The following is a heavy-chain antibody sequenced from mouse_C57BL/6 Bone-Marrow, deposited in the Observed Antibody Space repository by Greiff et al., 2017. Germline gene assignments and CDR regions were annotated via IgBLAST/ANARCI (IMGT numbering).Heavy chain of an antibody. CDR3: ARHEEGYSNYVYLDY. Sequence: QVQLKESGAELVKPGASVKLSCKASGYTFTEYTIHWVKQRSGQGLEWIGWFYPGSGSIKYNEKFKDKATLTADKSSSTVYMELSRLTSEDSAVYFCARHEEGYSNYVYLDYWGQGTTLTVSS. V-gene: IGHV1-62-2*01. J-gene: IGHJ2*01. CDR2: FYPGSGSI. CDR1: GYTFTEYT. D-gene: IGHD2-5*01.